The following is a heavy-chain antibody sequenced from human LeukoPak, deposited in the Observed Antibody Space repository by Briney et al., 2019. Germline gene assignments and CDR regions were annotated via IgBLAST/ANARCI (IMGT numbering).Heavy chain of an antibody. CDR3: ARDPKDYDSSGYYPY. D-gene: IGHD3-22*01. CDR2: ISYDGSNK. Sequence: GGSLRLSCAASGFTFSSYAMHWVRQAPGKGLEWVAVISYDGSNKYYADSVKGRFTISRDNSKNTLYLQMNSLRSEDTAVYYCARDPKDYDSSGYYPYWGQGTLVTVSS. J-gene: IGHJ4*02. CDR1: GFTFSSYA. V-gene: IGHV3-30-3*01.